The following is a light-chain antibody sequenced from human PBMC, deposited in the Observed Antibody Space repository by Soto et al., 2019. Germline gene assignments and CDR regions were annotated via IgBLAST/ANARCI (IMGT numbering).Light chain of an antibody. CDR2: SAS. Sequence: QLTQSPSFVSASLGDRVTITCRASQGFSNYLAWFQQKPGKAPQLLIYSASTLQSGVPSRFSGSGSGTEFTLTISSLQAEDFATYYCLQLNRYPRRFCGGTKVDTK. V-gene: IGKV1-9*01. CDR3: LQLNRYPRR. J-gene: IGKJ4*01. CDR1: QGFSNY.